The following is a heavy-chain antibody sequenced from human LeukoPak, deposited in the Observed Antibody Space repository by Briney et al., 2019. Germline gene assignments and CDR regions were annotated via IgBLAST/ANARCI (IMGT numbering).Heavy chain of an antibody. D-gene: IGHD3-16*02. CDR1: RYTLTSYA. V-gene: IGHV1-8*01. CDR2: MNPKSGNT. CDR3: ARGRITFGGVIVIQYFDY. J-gene: IGHJ4*02. Sequence: ASVKVSCKPSRYTLTSYAINWVRQATGQGVECMGWMNPKSGNTGYAQKFQGKVTMTRNTSISTAYMELSSLRSEDTAVYYCARGRITFGGVIVIQYFDYWGQGTLVTVSS.